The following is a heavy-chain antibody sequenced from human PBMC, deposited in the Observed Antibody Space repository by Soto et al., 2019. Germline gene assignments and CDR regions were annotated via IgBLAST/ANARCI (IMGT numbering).Heavy chain of an antibody. D-gene: IGHD1-26*01. J-gene: IGHJ5*02. Sequence: QITLKESGPALVKPTQTLTLTCTFSGFSLTTSGVGVGWIRQPPGKALEWLAMIYWDDDKRYSPSLENRLTITKDTSKNQVVLTMTNMDPVDTATYSCALRAPPIVCVTLFPSWGQGTLVTVSS. CDR3: ALRAPPIVCVTLFPS. CDR1: GFSLTTSGVG. V-gene: IGHV2-5*02. CDR2: IYWDDDK.